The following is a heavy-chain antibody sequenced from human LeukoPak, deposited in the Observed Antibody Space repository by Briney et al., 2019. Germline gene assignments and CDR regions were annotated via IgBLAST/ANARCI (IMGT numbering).Heavy chain of an antibody. J-gene: IGHJ4*02. Sequence: ASVRVSCKLSGDTLRELPIQWVRQAGGKGVEWRAGFDPENAEIVYAQKFQGRVTMTEDTTTNTAYMELTSLTSDDTALYYCATRGSDFWSGFDYWGQGTQVTVSS. CDR1: GDTLRELP. CDR2: FDPENAEI. D-gene: IGHD3-3*01. V-gene: IGHV1-24*01. CDR3: ATRGSDFWSGFDY.